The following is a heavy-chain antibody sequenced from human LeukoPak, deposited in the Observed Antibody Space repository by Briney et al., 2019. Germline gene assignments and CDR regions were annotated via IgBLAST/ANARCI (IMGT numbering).Heavy chain of an antibody. CDR1: GGSISSYY. D-gene: IGHD5-12*01. J-gene: IGHJ4*02. Sequence: SETLSLTCTVSGGSISSYYWSWIRQPPGKGLEWIGYIYYSRSTNYNPSLKSRVTISVDTSKNQFSLKLSSVTAADTAVYYCARGLSGGYGFFDYWGQGTLVTVSS. V-gene: IGHV4-59*12. CDR3: ARGLSGGYGFFDY. CDR2: IYYSRST.